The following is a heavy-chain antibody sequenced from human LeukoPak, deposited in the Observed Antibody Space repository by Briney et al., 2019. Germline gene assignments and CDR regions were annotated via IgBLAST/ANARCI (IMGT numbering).Heavy chain of an antibody. CDR1: GGSISTYY. Sequence: SETLSLTCTVSGGSISTYYWNWIRQPPGKRLEWIGHIHFSEDANYNPSLKSRVTISLDSAKNQFSLRLISVTAADTAVYYCARRVQMSSASATSNTWLDPWGQGTLVSVSP. D-gene: IGHD3-10*01. CDR3: ARRVQMSSASATSNTWLDP. V-gene: IGHV4-59*01. CDR2: IHFSEDA. J-gene: IGHJ5*02.